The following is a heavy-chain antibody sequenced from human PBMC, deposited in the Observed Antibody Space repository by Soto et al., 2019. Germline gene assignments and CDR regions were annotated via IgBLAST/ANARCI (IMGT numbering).Heavy chain of an antibody. Sequence: GGSLRLSCAASGLNFNDYGMHWVRQAPGEGLEWVSSISWNSVSIGYADSVKGRFTISRDNAKNSLYLQMNSLRAEDTALYYCAKDMENGYNPYYYYGMDVWGQGTTVTVSS. CDR1: GLNFNDYG. J-gene: IGHJ6*02. V-gene: IGHV3-9*01. D-gene: IGHD3-10*01. CDR2: ISWNSVSI. CDR3: AKDMENGYNPYYYYGMDV.